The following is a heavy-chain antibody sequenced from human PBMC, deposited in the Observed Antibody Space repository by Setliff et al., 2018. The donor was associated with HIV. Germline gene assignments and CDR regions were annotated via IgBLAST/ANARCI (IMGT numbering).Heavy chain of an antibody. CDR3: ARGGPARVALLYWFNP. CDR1: GYTFINYG. D-gene: IGHD2-21*01. V-gene: IGHV1-18*01. J-gene: IGHJ5*02. Sequence: ASVKVSCKASGYTFINYGINWLRQAPGQGLEWVGWINPYNGNTKYGQKFQGTVTMTRDTTTSTAYLELRRLRSDDTAVYFCARGGPARVALLYWFNPWGQGTLVTVSS. CDR2: INPYNGNT.